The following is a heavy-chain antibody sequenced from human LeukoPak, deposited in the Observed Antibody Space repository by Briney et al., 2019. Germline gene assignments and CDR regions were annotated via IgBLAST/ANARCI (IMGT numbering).Heavy chain of an antibody. J-gene: IGHJ4*02. Sequence: GGSLRLSCEASGFTFSNYSMNWVRQAPGKGLEWVSYIRSSSTTIYYADSVKGRFTISRDSAKNSLYLQMNSLRAEDTAVYYCAKGGSTYYDILTHIEGGGYFDYWGQGTLVTVSS. D-gene: IGHD3-9*01. CDR3: AKGGSTYYDILTHIEGGGYFDY. CDR2: IRSSSTTI. CDR1: GFTFSNYS. V-gene: IGHV3-48*04.